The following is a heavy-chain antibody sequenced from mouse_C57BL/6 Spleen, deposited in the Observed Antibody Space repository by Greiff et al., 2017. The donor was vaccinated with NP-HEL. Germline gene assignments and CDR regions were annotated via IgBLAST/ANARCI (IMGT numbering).Heavy chain of an antibody. CDR1: GFTFSNYW. J-gene: IGHJ4*01. CDR3: TRSTMGAMDY. Sequence: EVKLEESGGGLVQPGGSMKLSCVASGFTFSNYWMNWVRQSPEKGLEWVAQIRLKSDNYATHYAVSVKGRFTISRDDSKSSVYLQMNDLRAEDTRIYYCTRSTMGAMDYWGQGTSVTVSS. D-gene: IGHD2-1*01. CDR2: IRLKSDNYAT. V-gene: IGHV6-3*01.